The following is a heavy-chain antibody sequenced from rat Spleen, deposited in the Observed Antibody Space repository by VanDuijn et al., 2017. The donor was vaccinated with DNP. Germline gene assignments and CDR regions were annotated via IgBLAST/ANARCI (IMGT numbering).Heavy chain of an antibody. V-gene: IGHV5-22*01. D-gene: IGHD1-10*01. CDR3: ARSNNSPLDY. CDR1: GFTFSDYY. Sequence: EVQLVESGGGLVQPGRSLKLSCVASGFTFSDYYMAWVRQAPKKGLEWVASISYEGSRTYYGDSVKGRFTISRDNAKSTLYLQMNSLRSEDTATYHCARSNNSPLDYWGQGVMVTVSS. CDR2: ISYEGSRT. J-gene: IGHJ2*01.